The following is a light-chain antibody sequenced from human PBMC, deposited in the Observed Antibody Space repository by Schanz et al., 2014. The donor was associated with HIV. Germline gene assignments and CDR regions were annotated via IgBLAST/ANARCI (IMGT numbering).Light chain of an antibody. CDR1: SNDVGNYNL. V-gene: IGLV2-23*01. CDR2: EGN. CDR3: CSYAGSSTWV. J-gene: IGLJ3*02. Sequence: QSALTQPASVSGSPGQSITISCTGTSNDVGNYNLVSWYQQRPGKAPKLMIYEGNKRPSGVSNRFPGSKSGNTASLTISGLQAEDEADYYCCSYAGSSTWVFGGGTKLTVL.